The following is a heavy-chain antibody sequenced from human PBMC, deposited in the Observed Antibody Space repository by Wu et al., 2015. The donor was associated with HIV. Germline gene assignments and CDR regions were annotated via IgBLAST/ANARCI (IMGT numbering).Heavy chain of an antibody. CDR3: ARDRISDNWFDP. J-gene: IGHJ5*02. D-gene: IGHD6-25*01. Sequence: QVQLVQSGAEVKKPGASVKVSCKASGYTFKTYGITWVRQAPGQGLEWMGGILPTFGTADYAQKFRDRVTISADISTSTAYMELSSLRSEDTAVYYCARDRISDNWFDPWGQGTLVTVSS. CDR1: GYTFKTYG. CDR2: ILPTFGTA. V-gene: IGHV1-69*06.